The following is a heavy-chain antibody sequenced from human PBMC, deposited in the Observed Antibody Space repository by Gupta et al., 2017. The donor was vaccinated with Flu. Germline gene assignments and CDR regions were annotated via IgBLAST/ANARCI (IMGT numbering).Heavy chain of an antibody. J-gene: IGHJ4*02. V-gene: IGHV3-33*01. CDR3: ARDGLDITMIVVGTPFPDY. D-gene: IGHD3-22*01. CDR1: GFTFISYG. CDR2: IWYDGSNK. Sequence: QVQLVESGGGVVQPGRSLRLSCAAYGFTFISYGMLWVRQAHGKGLEGVAVIWYDGSNKDYADSVKGRFTISRDNSKNTLYLQMNSLRAEDTAVYYCARDGLDITMIVVGTPFPDYWGQGTLVTVSS.